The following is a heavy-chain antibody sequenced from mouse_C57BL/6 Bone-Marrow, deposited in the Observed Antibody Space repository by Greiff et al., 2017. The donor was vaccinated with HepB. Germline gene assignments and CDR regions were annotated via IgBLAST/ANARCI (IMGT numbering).Heavy chain of an antibody. Sequence: QVQLQQPGAELVKPGASVKVSCKASGYTFTSYWMHWVKQRPGQGLEWIGRIHPSDSDTNYNQKFKGKATLTVDKSSSTAYMQLSRLTSEDSAVYYCAIRETYYAMDYWGQGTSVTVSS. CDR1: GYTFTSYW. CDR2: IHPSDSDT. V-gene: IGHV1-74*01. J-gene: IGHJ4*01. CDR3: AIRETYYAMDY.